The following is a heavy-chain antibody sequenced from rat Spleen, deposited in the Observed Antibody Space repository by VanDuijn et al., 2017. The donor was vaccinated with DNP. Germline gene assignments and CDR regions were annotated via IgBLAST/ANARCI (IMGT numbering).Heavy chain of an antibody. Sequence: EVQLVESGGGLVQPGRSMKLSCAASGFTFSSFPMAWVRQAPTKGLEWVATIRTSGGSTYYRESVKGRFTISRDNAKSTLYLQMNSLRSEDTATYYCTRGEGYCFAYWGQGTLVTVSS. CDR1: GFTFSSFP. D-gene: IGHD4-3*01. V-gene: IGHV5-46*01. CDR3: TRGEGYCFAY. CDR2: IRTSGGST. J-gene: IGHJ3*01.